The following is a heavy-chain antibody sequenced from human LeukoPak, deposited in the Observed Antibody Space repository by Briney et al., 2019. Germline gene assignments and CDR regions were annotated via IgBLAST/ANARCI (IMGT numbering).Heavy chain of an antibody. CDR2: ISDSGGST. D-gene: IGHD4-17*01. V-gene: IGHV3-23*01. CDR3: ARDPNGNYVGAFDFQR. Sequence: GGSLRLSCAAPGFTFSNFAMTWVRQAPGKGLEWVSSISDSGGSTYYADSVKGRFTISRDNYKNTLYLQMNSLRAEDTAVYYCARDPNGNYVGAFDFQRWGLGTLVTVSS. CDR1: GFTFSNFA. J-gene: IGHJ1*01.